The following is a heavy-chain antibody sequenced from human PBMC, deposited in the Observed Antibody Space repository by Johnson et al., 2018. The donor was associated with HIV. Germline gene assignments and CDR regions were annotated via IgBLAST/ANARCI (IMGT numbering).Heavy chain of an antibody. J-gene: IGHJ3*02. V-gene: IGHV3-9*01. CDR3: ARDPDGTTGTTYPDAAFDI. Sequence: VQLVESGGGLVQPGRSLKLSCAASGFTFDDYAMHWVRQAPGKGLEWVSGISWNSGSIGYVDSVKGRFTISRDNAKNSLYLQMNSLRAEDTAVYYCARDPDGTTGTTYPDAAFDIWGQGTMVTVSS. CDR1: GFTFDDYA. CDR2: ISWNSGSI. D-gene: IGHD1-1*01.